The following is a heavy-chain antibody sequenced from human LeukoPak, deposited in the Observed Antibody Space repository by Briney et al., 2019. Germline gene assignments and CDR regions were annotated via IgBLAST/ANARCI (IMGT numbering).Heavy chain of an antibody. CDR3: ARRQVVGGNYYGIDV. CDR1: GFTFSDYY. V-gene: IGHV3-11*03. J-gene: IGHJ6*02. CDR2: ISSSSSYT. D-gene: IGHD2-15*01. Sequence: PGGSLRLSCAASGFTFSDYYMSWIRQAPGKGLEWVSYISSSSSYTNYAESVKGRFTISRDNAKNSLYLQMNSLRAEDTAAYYCARRQVVGGNYYGIDVWGQGTTVTVSS.